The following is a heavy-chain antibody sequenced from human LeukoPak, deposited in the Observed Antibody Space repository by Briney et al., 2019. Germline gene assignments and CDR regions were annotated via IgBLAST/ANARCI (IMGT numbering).Heavy chain of an antibody. CDR1: GYTFTGYY. CDR3: ARGDTNYGTRDPRGRGFFDY. D-gene: IGHD4-11*01. Sequence: GASVKVSCKASGYTFTGYYMHWVRQAPGQGLEWMAWINPNSGGTNYAQNFQGRVTMSRDTSISTAYMELSGLRSDDTAVYYCARGDTNYGTRDPRGRGFFDYWGQGTLVTVSS. J-gene: IGHJ4*02. V-gene: IGHV1-2*02. CDR2: INPNSGGT.